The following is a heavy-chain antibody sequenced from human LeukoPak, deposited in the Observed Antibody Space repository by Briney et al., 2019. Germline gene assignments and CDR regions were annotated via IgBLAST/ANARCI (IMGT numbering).Heavy chain of an antibody. CDR3: ARATYYYDSSGYKPSYWYFDL. CDR2: ISSSSSYI. Sequence: KTGGSLRLSCAASGFTFSSYSMNWVRQAPGKGLEWVSSISSSSSYIYYADSVKGRFTISRDNAKNSQYLQMNSLRAEDTAVYYCARATYYYDSSGYKPSYWYFDLWGRGTLVTVSS. J-gene: IGHJ2*01. V-gene: IGHV3-21*01. CDR1: GFTFSSYS. D-gene: IGHD3-22*01.